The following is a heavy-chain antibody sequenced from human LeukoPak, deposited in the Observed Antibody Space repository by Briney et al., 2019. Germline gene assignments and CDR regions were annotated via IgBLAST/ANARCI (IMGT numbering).Heavy chain of an antibody. CDR3: ATGPGELLSNYLVY. CDR1: GYTLTELS. CDR2: FDPEDGET. J-gene: IGHJ4*02. V-gene: IGHV1-24*01. Sequence: ASVKVSCKVSGYTLTELSMHWVRQAPGKGLEWIGGFDPEDGETIYAQKFQGRVTMTEDTSTDTAYMELSSLRSEDTAVYYCATGPGELLSNYLVYWGQGTLVTVSS. D-gene: IGHD3-10*01.